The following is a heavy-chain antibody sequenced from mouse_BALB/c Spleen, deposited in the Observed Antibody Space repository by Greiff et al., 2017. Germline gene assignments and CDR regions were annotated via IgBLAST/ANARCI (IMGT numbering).Heavy chain of an antibody. V-gene: IGHV1-55*01. Sequence: QVQLQQSGAELVKPGASVKLSCKTSGFTFSSCYIRWLKQKPGQSLEWIAWIYAGTGGTSYNQKFTGKAPLTVDTSSNTAYMQFSSLTTEDSAVYYCAGHAGCGGSYAMDYWGQGTPVTVSA. J-gene: IGHJ4*01. CDR1: GFTFSSCY. CDR2: IYAGTGGT. CDR3: AGHAGCGGSYAMDY.